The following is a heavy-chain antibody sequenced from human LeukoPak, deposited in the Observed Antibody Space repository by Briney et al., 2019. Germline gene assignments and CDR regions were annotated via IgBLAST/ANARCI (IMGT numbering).Heavy chain of an antibody. CDR1: GFTFDDYA. Sequence: GGSLRLSCAASGFTFDDYAMHWVRQAPGKGLEWVSGISWNSGSIGYADSVKGRFTISRDNAKNSLYLQMNSLRAEDTVFYYWEKATYGMDVWGQGTTVTVSS. CDR3: EKATYGMDV. CDR2: ISWNSGSI. V-gene: IGHV3-9*01. J-gene: IGHJ6*02.